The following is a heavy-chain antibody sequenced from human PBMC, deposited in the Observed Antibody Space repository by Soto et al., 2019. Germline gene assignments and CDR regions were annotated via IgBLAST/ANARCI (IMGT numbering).Heavy chain of an antibody. Sequence: SLRLSCAASGFTFSSYGMHWVRKDPGKGLEWVAVISYDGSNKYYAESVKGRFTISRDNSKNTLYLQMNSLRAEDTSVYYCAKEPLPLSYYDILVVYWVQATLVTVSS. J-gene: IGHJ4*02. CDR2: ISYDGSNK. V-gene: IGHV3-30*18. CDR1: GFTFSSYG. CDR3: AKEPLPLSYYDILVVY. D-gene: IGHD3-9*01.